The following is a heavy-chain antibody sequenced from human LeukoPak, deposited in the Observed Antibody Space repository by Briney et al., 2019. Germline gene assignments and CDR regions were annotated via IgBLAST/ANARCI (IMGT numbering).Heavy chain of an antibody. V-gene: IGHV1-2*02. Sequence: ASVKVSCKASGYTFTGHYMHWVRQAPGQGLEWMGWINPYSGGTNYAQKFQGRVTMTRDTSISTAYMELSRLRSDDTAVYYCARGAYSSSWLPPDYWGQGTLVTVSS. CDR2: INPYSGGT. CDR1: GYTFTGHY. D-gene: IGHD6-13*01. J-gene: IGHJ4*02. CDR3: ARGAYSSSWLPPDY.